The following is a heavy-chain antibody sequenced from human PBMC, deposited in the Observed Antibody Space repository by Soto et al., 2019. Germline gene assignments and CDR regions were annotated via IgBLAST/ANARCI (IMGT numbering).Heavy chain of an antibody. CDR3: ASSDYCSGGSCYPPNWFDP. Sequence: QVQLQESGPGLVKPSGTLSLTCAASGGSISSNNWWSWVRQPPGKGLEWIGEICHTGSTNYNPSLKSRVTISVDKSKNQFSLKLSSVTAADTAVYYCASSDYCSGGSCYPPNWFDPWGQGTLVTVSS. J-gene: IGHJ5*02. V-gene: IGHV4-4*02. CDR1: GGSISSNNW. CDR2: ICHTGST. D-gene: IGHD2-15*01.